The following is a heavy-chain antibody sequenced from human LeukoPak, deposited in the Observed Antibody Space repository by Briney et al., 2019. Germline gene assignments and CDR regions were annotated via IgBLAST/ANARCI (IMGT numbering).Heavy chain of an antibody. V-gene: IGHV3-66*01. CDR1: GFTISSYA. CDR3: ARSGYYYDSSGSSS. Sequence: GGSLRLSCAVSGFTISSYAMSWVRQAPGKGLEWVSSISGVGSTSYADSVKGRFTISRDNSRSTLYLLMDSLRAEDTAVYYCARSGYYYDSSGSSSWGQGTLVTVSS. J-gene: IGHJ5*02. CDR2: ISGVGST. D-gene: IGHD3-22*01.